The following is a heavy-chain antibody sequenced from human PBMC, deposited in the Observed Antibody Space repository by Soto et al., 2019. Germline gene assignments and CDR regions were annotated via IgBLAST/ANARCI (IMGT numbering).Heavy chain of an antibody. CDR1: GFTFSSYG. J-gene: IGHJ4*02. V-gene: IGHV3-30*18. CDR2: ISYDGSNK. Sequence: GGSLRLSCAASGFTFSSYGMHWVRQAPGKGLEWVAVISYDGSNKYYADSVKGRFTISRDNSKNTLCLQMNSLRAEDTAVYYCANLVDTAMVIVDYWGQGTLVTVSS. CDR3: ANLVDTAMVIVDY. D-gene: IGHD5-18*01.